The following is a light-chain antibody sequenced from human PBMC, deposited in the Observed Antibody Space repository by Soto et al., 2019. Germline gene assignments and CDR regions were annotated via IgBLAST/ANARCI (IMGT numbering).Light chain of an antibody. V-gene: IGLV2-14*01. CDR3: ATWDDSLNAAV. CDR2: EVS. Sequence: QSALTQPASVSGSPGQSITISCTGTSGDVGGYNYVSWYQQHPGKAPKLMIFEVSNRPSGVSNRFSGSKSGNTASLTISGLQAEDEADYYCATWDDSLNAAVFGGGTQLTVL. CDR1: SGDVGGYNY. J-gene: IGLJ7*01.